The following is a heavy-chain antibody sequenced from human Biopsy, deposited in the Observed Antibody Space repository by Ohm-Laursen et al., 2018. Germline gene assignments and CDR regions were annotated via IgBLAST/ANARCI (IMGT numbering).Heavy chain of an antibody. Sequence: SETLSLTCAVDGGSFSGYDWTWIRQPPGKGLEWVGEFSHTGPTIYNPSLKSRITISVDKSKNHFSLRLTSVTAADTATYFCARGPYGDNAGAFDVWGQGTVVTVSS. V-gene: IGHV4-34*01. CDR2: FSHTGPT. CDR1: GGSFSGYD. D-gene: IGHD4/OR15-4a*01. CDR3: ARGPYGDNAGAFDV. J-gene: IGHJ3*01.